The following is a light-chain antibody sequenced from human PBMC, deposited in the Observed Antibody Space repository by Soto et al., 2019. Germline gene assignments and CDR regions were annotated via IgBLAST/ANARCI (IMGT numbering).Light chain of an antibody. J-gene: IGKJ2*03. Sequence: EIVMTQSPATLSVSPGERATLSCRASQSVSSNLAWYQQKPGQAPRLLIYGASSRATGIPARFSGSGYGTEVTLPIISVQSEDFAVYYCQQYIQWPRYSFGLGTKLEIK. CDR2: GAS. CDR1: QSVSSN. V-gene: IGKV3-15*01. CDR3: QQYIQWPRYS.